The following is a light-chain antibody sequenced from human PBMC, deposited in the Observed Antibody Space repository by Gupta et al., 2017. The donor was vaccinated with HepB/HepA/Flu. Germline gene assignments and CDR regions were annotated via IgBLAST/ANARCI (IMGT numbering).Light chain of an antibody. CDR1: NIGSKS. Sequence: SYVLTQPPSVSVAPGKTATITCGENNIGSKSVHWYQQKPGQAPVLVVYDDRDRPLGIPERFSGSNSGNTATLTISRVEAGDEADYHCKVWDGDSDHYVFGTGTKVTVL. CDR3: KVWDGDSDHYV. CDR2: DDR. J-gene: IGLJ1*01. V-gene: IGLV3-21*03.